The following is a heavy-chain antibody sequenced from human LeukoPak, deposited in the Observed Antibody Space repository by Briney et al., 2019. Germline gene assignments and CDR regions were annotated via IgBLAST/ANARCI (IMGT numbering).Heavy chain of an antibody. CDR2: ISGSVGST. J-gene: IGHJ4*02. Sequence: PGGSLRLSRAASGFTFSSYAMSWVRQAPGKGLEWGSAISGSVGSTYYADSVKGRFTISRDNSKNTLYLQMNSLRAEDTAVYYCSAGKFHNYYDFWSAKFPANFDYWGQGTLVTVSS. CDR1: GFTFSSYA. D-gene: IGHD3-3*01. V-gene: IGHV3-23*01. CDR3: SAGKFHNYYDFWSAKFPANFDY.